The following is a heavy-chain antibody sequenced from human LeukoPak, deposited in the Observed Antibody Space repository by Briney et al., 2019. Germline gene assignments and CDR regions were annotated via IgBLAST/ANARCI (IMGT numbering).Heavy chain of an antibody. Sequence: GGSLRLSCAASGFTVSNNYMTWVRQAPGKGLEWVSLISTGGSPYYTDSVKGRFTVSRDNSKNTLFLQMNSLRAEDTAVYYCVRGFRGYSFDYWGQGTLVTVSS. J-gene: IGHJ4*02. CDR2: ISTGGSP. V-gene: IGHV3-53*01. CDR3: VRGFRGYSFDY. CDR1: GFTVSNNY.